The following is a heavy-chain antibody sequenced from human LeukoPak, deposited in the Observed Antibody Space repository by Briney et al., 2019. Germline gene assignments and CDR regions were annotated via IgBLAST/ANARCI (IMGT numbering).Heavy chain of an antibody. CDR3: ARLDGSAKATVVTLGAFDI. CDR2: IYYSGST. CDR1: GGSISSSSYY. J-gene: IGHJ3*02. D-gene: IGHD4-23*01. Sequence: SETLSFTCTVSGGSISSSSYYWGWIRQPPGKGLEWIGSIYYSGSTYYNPSLKSRVTISVDTSKNQFSLKLSSVTAADTAVYYCARLDGSAKATVVTLGAFDIWGQGTMVTVSS. V-gene: IGHV4-39*01.